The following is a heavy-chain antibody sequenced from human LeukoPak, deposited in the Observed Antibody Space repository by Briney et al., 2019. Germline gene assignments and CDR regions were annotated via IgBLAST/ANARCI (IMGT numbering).Heavy chain of an antibody. Sequence: GGSLRLSCAASGFTFRTSGMHWVRQAPDKGLEWVAFIEYDETNKYYADSVKGRFTISRDNSKNTLYLQMNSLRAEDTAVYYCAKDRLVSWLGMNYFDYWGQGTLVTVSS. CDR1: GFTFRTSG. CDR2: IEYDETNK. CDR3: AKDRLVSWLGMNYFDY. D-gene: IGHD6-13*01. V-gene: IGHV3-30*02. J-gene: IGHJ4*02.